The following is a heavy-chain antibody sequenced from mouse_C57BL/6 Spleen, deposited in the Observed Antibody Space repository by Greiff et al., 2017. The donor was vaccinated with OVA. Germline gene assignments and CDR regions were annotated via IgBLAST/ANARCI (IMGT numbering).Heavy chain of an antibody. Sequence: EVMLVESGGGLVKPGGSLKLSCAASGFTFSDYGMHWVRQAPEKGLEWVAYISSGSSTIYYADTVKGRFTIARDNAKHTLFLQMPSLRSEDTAMYYCSRKRLTFYAMDYGGQGTSVTVSS. D-gene: IGHD2-13*01. CDR1: GFTFSDYG. V-gene: IGHV5-17*01. J-gene: IGHJ4*01. CDR2: ISSGSSTI. CDR3: SRKRLTFYAMDY.